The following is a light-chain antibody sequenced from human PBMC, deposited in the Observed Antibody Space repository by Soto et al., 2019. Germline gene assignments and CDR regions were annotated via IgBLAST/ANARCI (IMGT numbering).Light chain of an antibody. CDR3: QSYDSSLSVV. J-gene: IGLJ2*01. CDR1: SSNIGAGYD. Sequence: QSALTQPPSVSGAPGQRVTISCTGSSSNIGAGYDVHWYQQLPGTAPKLLIYDNGNRPSGVPDRFSGSKSGTSASLAITGLQAEDEADYYCQSYDSSLSVVFGGGTKVTVL. CDR2: DNG. V-gene: IGLV1-40*01.